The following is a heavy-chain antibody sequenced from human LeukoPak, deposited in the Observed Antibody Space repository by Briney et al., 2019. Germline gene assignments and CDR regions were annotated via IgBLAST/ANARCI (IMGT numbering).Heavy chain of an antibody. CDR1: SGSISSSSYY. CDR3: ARHGFGSILTGALIAY. V-gene: IGHV4-39*01. J-gene: IGHJ4*02. Sequence: SETLSLTCSVSSGSISSSSYYWGWIRQPPGKGLEWIGSFYYTGITYYNPSLKTRVTISVDASENQFSLKLSSVTAPDTALYYCARHGFGSILTGALIAYWGQGTLVTVSS. CDR2: FYYTGIT. D-gene: IGHD3-10*01.